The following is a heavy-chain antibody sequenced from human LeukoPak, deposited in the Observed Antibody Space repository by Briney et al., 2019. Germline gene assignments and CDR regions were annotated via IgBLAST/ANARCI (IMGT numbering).Heavy chain of an antibody. CDR1: GFTLSNYA. CDR2: ISARGTT. V-gene: IGHV3-23*01. D-gene: IGHD2-2*01. CDR3: AKGGVVVVPAARFDP. J-gene: IGHJ5*02. Sequence: GGSLRLSCAASGFTLSNYAMSWVRQAPGKGLEWVSAISARGTTYYADAVKGRFTISRDNSKNTLYLQMNSLRAEDTAVYYCAKGGVVVVPAARFDPWGQGTLVTVSS.